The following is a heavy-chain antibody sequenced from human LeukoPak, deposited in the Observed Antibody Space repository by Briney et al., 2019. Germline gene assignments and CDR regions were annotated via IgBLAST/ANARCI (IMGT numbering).Heavy chain of an antibody. J-gene: IGHJ6*02. V-gene: IGHV3-21*01. CDR2: ISSSSSYI. D-gene: IGHD3-22*01. CDR3: ARDRNTYYDSAGMDV. Sequence: GGSLRLSCAASGFTFSYYSMNWVRQAPGKGLEGVSSISSSSSYIYYTDSVKGRFTISRDNAKNSLYLQMNSLRAEDTAVYYCARDRNTYYDSAGMDVWGQGTTVTVSS. CDR1: GFTFSYYS.